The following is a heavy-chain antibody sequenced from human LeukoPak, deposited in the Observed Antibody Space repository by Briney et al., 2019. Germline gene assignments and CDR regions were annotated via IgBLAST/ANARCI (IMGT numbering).Heavy chain of an antibody. CDR1: GFTVSSNH. CDR2: IYSGGST. J-gene: IGHJ4*02. D-gene: IGHD3-22*01. CDR3: AREGNYYDSSGYST. V-gene: IGHV3-66*01. Sequence: GGSLRLSCAASGFTVSSNHMSWVRQAPGKGLEWVSVIYSGGSTYYADSVKGRFTISRDNSKNTLYLQMNSLRAEDTAVYYCAREGNYYDSSGYSTWGQGTLVTVSS.